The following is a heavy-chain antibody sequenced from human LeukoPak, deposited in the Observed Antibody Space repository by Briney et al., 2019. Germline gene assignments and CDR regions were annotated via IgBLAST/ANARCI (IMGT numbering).Heavy chain of an antibody. D-gene: IGHD3-3*01. Sequence: GGSLKLSCAASGFTFSGCDMHWVRQASGKGLEWVGRITTKANTHATAYAASLKGRFTISRDDSTNTAYLQMNNLRIEDTAVYYCTTYKSGHYWGQGVLVTVSS. CDR2: ITTKANTHAT. CDR1: GFTFSGCD. V-gene: IGHV3-73*01. CDR3: TTYKSGHY. J-gene: IGHJ4*02.